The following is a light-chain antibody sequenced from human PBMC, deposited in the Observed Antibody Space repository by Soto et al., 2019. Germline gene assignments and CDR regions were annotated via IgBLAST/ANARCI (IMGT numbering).Light chain of an antibody. Sequence: DIQMTQSPSSLSASVGDRVTITCQASQDISNYLNWYQQKPGKAPKLLIYDASNLETGVTSRFSGSGPGTDVTYTISSLQPEDIATYYCQQYDNLLLTFGGGNNVEIK. J-gene: IGKJ4*01. CDR2: DAS. CDR3: QQYDNLLLT. CDR1: QDISNY. V-gene: IGKV1-33*01.